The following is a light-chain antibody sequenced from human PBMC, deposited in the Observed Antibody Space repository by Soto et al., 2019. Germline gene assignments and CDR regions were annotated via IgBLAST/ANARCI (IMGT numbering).Light chain of an antibody. J-gene: IGKJ2*01. CDR2: DAS. CDR1: QSVSSY. V-gene: IGKV3-11*01. Sequence: EIVLTQSPATLSLSPGERATLSCRASQSVSSYLAGYQQKPGQAPRLLIYDASNRATGIPARFSGSGSGTDFTLTISSLEPEDFSVYYCQQRSNCPPYTFGQGTKLEI. CDR3: QQRSNCPPYT.